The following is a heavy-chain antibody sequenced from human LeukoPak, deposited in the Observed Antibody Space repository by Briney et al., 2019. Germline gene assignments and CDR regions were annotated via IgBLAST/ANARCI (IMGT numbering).Heavy chain of an antibody. CDR2: ISNDGDSE. CDR3: AKDGRGRTFFGDIEY. CDR1: GFSFSLYG. J-gene: IGHJ4*02. D-gene: IGHD3-10*01. V-gene: IGHV3-30*18. Sequence: GGSLRLSCAASGFSFSLYGMHWVRQAPGKGLEWVAVISNDGDSEYYSDSAKGRFTISRDNAKDTLYLQMDSLRRDDTAVYFCAKDGRGRTFFGDIEYWGQGTLVAVSS.